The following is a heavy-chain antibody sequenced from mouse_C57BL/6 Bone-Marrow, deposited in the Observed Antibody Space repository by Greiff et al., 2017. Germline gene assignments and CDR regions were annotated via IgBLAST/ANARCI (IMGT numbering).Heavy chain of an antibody. CDR3: TGDYDEGPWFAY. D-gene: IGHD2-4*01. Sequence: EVQLQQSGAELVRPGASVKLSCTASGFNIKDDYMHWVKQRPEQGLEWIGWIDPENGDTEYASKFQGKATITADTASNTAYLQLSSLTSEDAAVYYGTGDYDEGPWFAYWGQGTLVTVSA. V-gene: IGHV14-4*01. CDR2: IDPENGDT. CDR1: GFNIKDDY. J-gene: IGHJ3*01.